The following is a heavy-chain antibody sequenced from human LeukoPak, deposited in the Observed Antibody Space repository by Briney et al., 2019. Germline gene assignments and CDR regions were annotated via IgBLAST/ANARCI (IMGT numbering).Heavy chain of an antibody. J-gene: IGHJ6*03. CDR1: GDSLSRYY. Sequence: SETLSLTCAVYGDSLSRYYWTWIRQPPGKGLEWLGEINPSGSPDYNPSLKSRATISVDTSKNQFSLRLASATAADTAVYYCASVRHDPLEYYYYVDVWGKGTTVTVSS. D-gene: IGHD2/OR15-2a*01. CDR3: ASVRHDPLEYYYYVDV. CDR2: INPSGSP. V-gene: IGHV4-34*01.